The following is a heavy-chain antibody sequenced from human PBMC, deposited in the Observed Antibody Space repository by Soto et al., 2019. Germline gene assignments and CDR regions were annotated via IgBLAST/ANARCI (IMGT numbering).Heavy chain of an antibody. CDR1: GFTFSSYA. CDR3: ASWGLDLYCSGGSCYDGMREDYYYGMDV. V-gene: IGHV3-30-3*01. Sequence: GGSLRLSCAASGFTFSSYAMHWVRQAPGKGLEWVAVISYDGSNKYYADSVKGRFTISRDNSKNTLYLQMNSLRAEDTAVYYCASWGLDLYCSGGSCYDGMREDYYYGMDVWGQGTTVTVSS. D-gene: IGHD2-15*01. J-gene: IGHJ6*02. CDR2: ISYDGSNK.